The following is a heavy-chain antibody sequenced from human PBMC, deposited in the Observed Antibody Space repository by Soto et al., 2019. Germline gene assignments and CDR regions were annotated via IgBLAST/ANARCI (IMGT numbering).Heavy chain of an antibody. J-gene: IGHJ4*02. CDR1: GYTFTSYA. D-gene: IGHD5-18*01. CDR2: INAGNGNT. Sequence: QVQLVQSGAEVKKPGASVKVSCKASGYTFTSYAMHWVRQAPGQRLEWMGWINAGNGNTKYSQKFQGRVTITRDTSASTAYMELSSLRSEDTAVYYCARDSRERFHKSTQLWFGPPEYWGQGTLVTVSS. CDR3: ARDSRERFHKSTQLWFGPPEY. V-gene: IGHV1-3*01.